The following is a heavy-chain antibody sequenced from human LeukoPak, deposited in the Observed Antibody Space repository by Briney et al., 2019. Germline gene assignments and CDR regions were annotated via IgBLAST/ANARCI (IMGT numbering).Heavy chain of an antibody. V-gene: IGHV3-73*01. CDR3: TRRGGGYNDAFDI. J-gene: IGHJ3*02. D-gene: IGHD5-24*01. CDR2: VRSKANSYAT. CDR1: GFTFSGSA. Sequence: GGSLRLSGAASGFTFSGSAIHWVRQASGKGLEWVGRVRSKANSYATAYAASVKGRVTISRDDSKNKAYLQMNSLKTDDTAVYYCTRRGGGYNDAFDIWGQGTMVAVSS.